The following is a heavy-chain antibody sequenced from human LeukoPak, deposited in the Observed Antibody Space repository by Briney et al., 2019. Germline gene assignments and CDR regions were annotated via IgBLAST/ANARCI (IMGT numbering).Heavy chain of an antibody. CDR3: ARPGPRAVRRISVLGAFDI. D-gene: IGHD6-19*01. CDR2: IYYSGST. CDR1: GGSISSYY. Sequence: SETLSLTCTVSGGSISSYYWSWIRQPPGKGLEWIGYIYYSGSTNYNPSLKSRVTISVDTSKNQFSLKLSSVTAADTAVYYCARPGPRAVRRISVLGAFDIWGQGTMVTVRS. V-gene: IGHV4-59*01. J-gene: IGHJ3*02.